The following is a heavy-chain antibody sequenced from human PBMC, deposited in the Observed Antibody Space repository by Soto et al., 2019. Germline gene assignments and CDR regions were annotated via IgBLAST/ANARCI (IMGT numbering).Heavy chain of an antibody. D-gene: IGHD7-27*01. V-gene: IGHV4-59*01. J-gene: IGHJ4*02. CDR2: IYYSGST. Sequence: SETLSLTCTVSGGSISSYYWSWIRQPPGKGLEWIGYIYYSGSTNYNPSLKSRVTISVDTSKNQFSLKLSSVTAADTAVYYCARDRRLTGDLSRFDYWGQGTLVTVSS. CDR1: GGSISSYY. CDR3: ARDRRLTGDLSRFDY.